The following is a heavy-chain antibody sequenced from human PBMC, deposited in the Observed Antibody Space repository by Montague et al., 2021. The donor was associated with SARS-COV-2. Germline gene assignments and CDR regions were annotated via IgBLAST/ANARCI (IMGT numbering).Heavy chain of an antibody. J-gene: IGHJ4*02. CDR2: IYYSGTI. V-gene: IGHV4-39*07. Sequence: SETLSLTCTVSGGSISSSSYYWGWIRQPPGKGLEWIGSIYYSGTINYNPSLKSRVTISVDTSKNQFSLKLSAVTAADTAVYSCAREDYSGSGSYCNGLDYWGQGTLVTVSS. CDR1: GGSISSSSYY. CDR3: AREDYSGSGSYCNGLDY. D-gene: IGHD3-10*01.